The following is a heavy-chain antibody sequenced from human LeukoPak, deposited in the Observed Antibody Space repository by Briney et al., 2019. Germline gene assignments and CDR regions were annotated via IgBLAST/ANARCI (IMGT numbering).Heavy chain of an antibody. CDR3: TTDEYYYDSSGQVNYYYGMDV. V-gene: IGHV3-15*01. CDR1: GFTFSNAW. J-gene: IGHJ6*02. Sequence: PGGSLRLSCAASGFTFSNAWMSWVRQAPGKGLEWVGRIKSKTDGGTTDYAAPVKGRFTISRDDSKNTLYLQMNGLKTEDTAVYYCTTDEYYYDSSGQVNYYYGMDVWGQGTTVTVSS. D-gene: IGHD3-22*01. CDR2: IKSKTDGGTT.